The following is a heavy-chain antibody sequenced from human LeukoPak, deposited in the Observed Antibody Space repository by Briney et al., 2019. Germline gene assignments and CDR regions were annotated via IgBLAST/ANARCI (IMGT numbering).Heavy chain of an antibody. CDR2: IRRRANDGTT. CDR3: TRADGDYDHHFFDY. V-gene: IGHV3-49*04. D-gene: IGHD4-17*01. Sequence: GGSLRLSCTGSGFNFGDYGLSWVRQAPGKGLEWIGFIRRRANDGTTEYAASIKGRFTISRDDSKSIAYLQMNGLQTEDTALYYCTRADGDYDHHFFDYWGQGTQVIVSS. J-gene: IGHJ4*02. CDR1: GFNFGDYG.